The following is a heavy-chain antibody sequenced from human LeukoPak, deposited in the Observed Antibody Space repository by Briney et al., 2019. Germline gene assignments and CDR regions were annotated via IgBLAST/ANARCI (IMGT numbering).Heavy chain of an antibody. Sequence: GSVKVSCKASGYTFTGYYMHWVRQAPGQGLEWMGWINPNNGATNYAQKFQGRITMTRDTSITTAYMELSSLRSDDTAIYYCARDVVVVVGASRSNFYFYMDVWGKGTTVTVSS. CDR3: ARDVVVVVGASRSNFYFYMDV. D-gene: IGHD2-15*01. CDR1: GYTFTGYY. J-gene: IGHJ6*03. V-gene: IGHV1-2*02. CDR2: INPNNGAT.